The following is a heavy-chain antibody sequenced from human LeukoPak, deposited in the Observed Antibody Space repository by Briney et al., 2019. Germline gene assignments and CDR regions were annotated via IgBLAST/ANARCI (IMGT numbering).Heavy chain of an antibody. CDR3: ARDSIVRGNIGNDRDV. D-gene: IGHD2-8*01. CDR2: ISHSGRNR. J-gene: IGHJ6*03. Sequence: GGSLRLSRAASGYSFSDYYASCMTHARGTGRVWGSYISHSGRNRYYADSVKGRFTIYRDNDKNSLYLQMNSLGAGDTAVYYCARDSIVRGNIGNDRDVWGKGTTVTVSS. CDR1: GYSFSDYY. V-gene: IGHV3-11*01.